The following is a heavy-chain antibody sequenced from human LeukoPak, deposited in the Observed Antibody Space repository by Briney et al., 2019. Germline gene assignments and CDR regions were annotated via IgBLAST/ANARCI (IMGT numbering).Heavy chain of an antibody. D-gene: IGHD2-21*01. CDR3: AKDFRIGYSAHFDY. V-gene: IGHV3-53*01. CDR2: IYVAGST. CDR1: GFTVSDSF. J-gene: IGHJ4*02. Sequence: GGSLRLSCAASGFTVSDSFMTWVRQAPGKGLEWVSVIYVAGSTYYADSVKGRFTVSRDNSKNTLYLQMNSLRGEDTAVYYCAKDFRIGYSAHFDYWGQGALVTVSS.